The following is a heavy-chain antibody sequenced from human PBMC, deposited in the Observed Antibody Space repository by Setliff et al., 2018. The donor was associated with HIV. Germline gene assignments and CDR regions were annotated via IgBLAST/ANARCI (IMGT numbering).Heavy chain of an antibody. J-gene: IGHJ4*02. CDR2: ISYSGST. CDR3: ASGPGYGWGSYRLDY. CDR1: GDSISSSSYY. Sequence: SETLSLTCTVSGDSISSSSYYWGWIRQPPGKGLEWIGSISYSGSTYYNPSLKSRVTISLDPSKNQFSLNLSSVTAADTAVYYCASGPGYGWGSYRLDYWGQGTLVTVSS. V-gene: IGHV4-39*07. D-gene: IGHD3-10*01.